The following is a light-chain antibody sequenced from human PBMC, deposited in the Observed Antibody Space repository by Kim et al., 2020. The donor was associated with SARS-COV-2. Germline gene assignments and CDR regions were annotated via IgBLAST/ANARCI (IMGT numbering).Light chain of an antibody. Sequence: ASVGDRITINCRASQGVNSWLAWYQKKPGKAPKLLIYAASRLQSGVPSRFSGSGSGTDFTLTISSLQPEDFATYYCQQANNFPWTFGQGTKVDIK. CDR2: AAS. CDR3: QQANNFPWT. CDR1: QGVNSW. V-gene: IGKV1-12*02. J-gene: IGKJ1*01.